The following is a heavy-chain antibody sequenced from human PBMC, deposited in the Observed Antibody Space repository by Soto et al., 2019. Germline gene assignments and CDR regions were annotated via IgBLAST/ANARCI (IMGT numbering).Heavy chain of an antibody. J-gene: IGHJ4*02. CDR3: AKDRRGTIFGVVIRHFDY. D-gene: IGHD3-3*01. V-gene: IGHV3-23*01. CDR2: ISGSGGST. CDR1: GFTFSSYA. Sequence: GGSLRLSCAASGFTFSSYAMSWVRQAPGKGLEWVSAISGSGGSTYYADSVKGRFTISRDNSKNTLYLQMNSLRAEDAAVYYCAKDRRGTIFGVVIRHFDYWGQGTLVTVSS.